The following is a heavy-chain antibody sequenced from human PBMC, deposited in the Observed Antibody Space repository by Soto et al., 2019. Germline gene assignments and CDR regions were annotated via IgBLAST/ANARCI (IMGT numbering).Heavy chain of an antibody. J-gene: IGHJ4*02. D-gene: IGHD5-18*01. CDR2: ISGSGGST. CDR3: AKQGFEDTAMVKSPQRGKVPFDY. CDR1: GFTFSSYA. V-gene: IGHV3-23*01. Sequence: GGSLRLSCAASGFTFSSYAMSWVRQAPGKGLEWVSAISGSGGSTYYADSVKGRFTISRDNSKNTLYLQMNSLRAEDTAVYYCAKQGFEDTAMVKSPQRGKVPFDYWGQGTLVTVSS.